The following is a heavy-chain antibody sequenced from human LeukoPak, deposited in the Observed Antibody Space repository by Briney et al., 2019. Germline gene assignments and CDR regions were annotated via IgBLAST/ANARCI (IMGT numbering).Heavy chain of an antibody. Sequence: PSETLSLTCTVSGGSISSYYWSWIRQPPGKGLKWIGYIYYSGSTNYNPSLKSRVTISVDTSKNQFSLKLSSVTAADTAVYYCAREAREYSSSSDPYYMDVWGKGTTVTVSS. CDR2: IYYSGST. CDR1: GGSISSYY. J-gene: IGHJ6*03. CDR3: AREAREYSSSSDPYYMDV. D-gene: IGHD6-6*01. V-gene: IGHV4-59*01.